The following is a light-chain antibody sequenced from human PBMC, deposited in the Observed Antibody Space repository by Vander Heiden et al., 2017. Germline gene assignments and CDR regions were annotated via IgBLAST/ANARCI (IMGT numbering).Light chain of an antibody. CDR3: SSYAGNNILI. Sequence: ALTQPASASGSPVQSVTISCTGTNSDIGGYNYVSWYQQYPGRAPKLMLFEINKRASGVPNRFSGFKSGNTAYLTVSGLQAEDEGDYYCSSYAGNNILIFGGGTTLTVL. CDR1: NSDIGGYNY. V-gene: IGLV2-8*01. CDR2: EIN. J-gene: IGLJ2*01.